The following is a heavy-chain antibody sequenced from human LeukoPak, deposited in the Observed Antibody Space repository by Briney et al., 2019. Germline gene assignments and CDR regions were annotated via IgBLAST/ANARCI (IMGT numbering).Heavy chain of an antibody. Sequence: SETLSLTCTVAGASFSSSGCCWGWIRQPPGKGLEWFGSICYTGNTYYNPPLRSRVTISADTSKNQFSLDLRFVTAADSAVYYCARLGASLMWDSGSFPDYWGQGTLVTVSS. D-gene: IGHD3-10*01. J-gene: IGHJ4*02. CDR3: ARLGASLMWDSGSFPDY. CDR2: ICYTGNT. V-gene: IGHV4-39*01. CDR1: GASFSSSGCC.